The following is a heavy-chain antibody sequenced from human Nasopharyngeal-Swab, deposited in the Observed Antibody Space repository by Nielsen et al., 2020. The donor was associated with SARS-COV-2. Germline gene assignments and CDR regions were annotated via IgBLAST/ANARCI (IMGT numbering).Heavy chain of an antibody. CDR3: ARDLHNDYAERFDY. Sequence: ASVKVSCKASGYSFTICCMHWVRQAPGQGLEWVGIINPSDGRTTYAQRFQGRVTMTNDASTGTFYMELSSLRFEDTAVYYCARDLHNDYAERFDYWGQGTLVTVSS. CDR1: GYSFTICC. D-gene: IGHD4-17*01. CDR2: INPSDGRT. V-gene: IGHV1-46*01. J-gene: IGHJ4*02.